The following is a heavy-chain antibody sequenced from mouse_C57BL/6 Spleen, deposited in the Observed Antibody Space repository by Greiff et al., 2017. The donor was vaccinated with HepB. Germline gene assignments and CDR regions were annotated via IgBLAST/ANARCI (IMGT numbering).Heavy chain of an antibody. CDR1: GYTFTDYE. CDR3: TRLTGAYFDY. Sequence: VQLQQSGAELVRPGASVTLSCKASGYTFTDYEMHWVKQTPVHGLEWIGAIDPETGGTAYNQKFKGKAILTADKSSSTAYMGLRSLTSEDSAVYYCTRLTGAYFDYWGQGTTLTVSS. V-gene: IGHV1-15*01. D-gene: IGHD4-1*01. CDR2: IDPETGGT. J-gene: IGHJ2*01.